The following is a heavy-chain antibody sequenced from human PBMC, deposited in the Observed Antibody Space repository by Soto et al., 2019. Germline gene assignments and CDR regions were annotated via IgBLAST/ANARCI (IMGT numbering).Heavy chain of an antibody. CDR3: ARETYSSGWTPTFDY. Sequence: QVQLVESGGGVVQPGRSLRLSCAASGFTFSSYAMHWVRQAPGKGLEWVAVISYDGSNKYYADSVKGRFTISRDNSKNMLDMQMNSLRAEDTAVYYCARETYSSGWTPTFDYWGQVTLVTVSS. CDR2: ISYDGSNK. J-gene: IGHJ4*02. CDR1: GFTFSSYA. D-gene: IGHD6-19*01. V-gene: IGHV3-30-3*01.